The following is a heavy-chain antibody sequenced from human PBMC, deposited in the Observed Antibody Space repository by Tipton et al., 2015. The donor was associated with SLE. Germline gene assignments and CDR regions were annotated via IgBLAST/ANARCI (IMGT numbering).Heavy chain of an antibody. CDR3: VAYYDFWSGYPDY. V-gene: IGHV3-53*05. CDR1: GFTVSSNY. CDR2: VYAGGAT. D-gene: IGHD3-3*01. Sequence: SLRLSCAASGFTVSSNYMSWVRQAPGKGLEWVSVVYAGGATHYADSVKGRFTISRDISKNTVHLQMTSLRSEDTAIYYCVAYYDFWSGYPDYWGQGKRVIVSS. J-gene: IGHJ4*02.